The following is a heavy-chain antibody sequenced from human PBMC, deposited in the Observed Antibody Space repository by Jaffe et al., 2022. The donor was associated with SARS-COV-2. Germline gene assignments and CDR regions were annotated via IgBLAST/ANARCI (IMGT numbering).Heavy chain of an antibody. CDR3: AKDEDIVVVPAAISLDY. V-gene: IGHV3-23*01. CDR2: ISGSGGST. D-gene: IGHD2-2*01. CDR1: GFTFSSYA. Sequence: EVQLLESGGGLVQPGGSLRLSCAASGFTFSSYAMSWVRQAPGKGLEWVSAISGSGGSTYYADSVKGRFTISRDNSKNTLYLQMNSLRAEDTAVYYCAKDEDIVVVPAAISLDYWGQGTLVTVSS. J-gene: IGHJ4*02.